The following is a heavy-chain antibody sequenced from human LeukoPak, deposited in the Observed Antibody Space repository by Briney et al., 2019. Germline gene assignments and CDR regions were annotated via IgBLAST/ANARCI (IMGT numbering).Heavy chain of an antibody. D-gene: IGHD2-21*01. Sequence: GGSLRLSCVASGFTFSDYAMSWVRQAPGKGLEWVSAISGRGGSTYYADSVKGRFTISRDNSKNTVYVQMNSLRGEDTAVYYCTRDRSTGGYWSESDYWGQGTLVTVSS. V-gene: IGHV3-23*01. CDR1: GFTFSDYA. CDR2: ISGRGGST. CDR3: TRDRSTGGYWSESDY. J-gene: IGHJ4*02.